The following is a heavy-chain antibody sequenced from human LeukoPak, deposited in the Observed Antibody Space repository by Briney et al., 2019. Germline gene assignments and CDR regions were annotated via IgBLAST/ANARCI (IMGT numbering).Heavy chain of an antibody. D-gene: IGHD5-18*01. Sequence: GASVKVSCKASGYTFTGNHVHWVRQAPGQGLEWMGWIDPNSGGTNYAQKFQGWVTMTSDTSITATYMAVSSRNSDDSAIYYGAREVGIQAFTIWGQGTMVTVS. CDR3: AREVGIQAFTI. J-gene: IGHJ3*02. CDR2: IDPNSGGT. V-gene: IGHV1-2*04. CDR1: GYTFTGNH.